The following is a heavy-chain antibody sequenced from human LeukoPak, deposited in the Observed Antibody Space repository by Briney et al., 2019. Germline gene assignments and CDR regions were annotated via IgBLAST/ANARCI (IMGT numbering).Heavy chain of an antibody. CDR3: ASPLGVNWFDP. J-gene: IGHJ5*02. CDR1: GGSISSSSYY. CDR2: IYYSGST. V-gene: IGHV4-39*01. Sequence: PSETLSLTCTVSGGSISSSSYYWGWIRQPPGKGLEWIGSIYYSGSTYYNPSLKSRVTISVDTSKNQFSLKLSSVTAADTAVYYCASPLGVNWFDPWGQGTLVTVSS. D-gene: IGHD2-8*01.